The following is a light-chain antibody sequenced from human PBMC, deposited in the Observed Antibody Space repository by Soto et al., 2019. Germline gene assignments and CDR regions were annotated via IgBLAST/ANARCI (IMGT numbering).Light chain of an antibody. CDR2: EVS. Sequence: QDARTQPASVSGSPGQSITISCTGTSSDIGGYNYVSWYQQHPGKVPKLMIFEVSNRPSGVSYRFSGSKSGNTASLTISRLQAEDEADYYCSSYTGSSTPYVFGTGTKVTV. CDR3: SSYTGSSTPYV. CDR1: SSDIGGYNY. J-gene: IGLJ1*01. V-gene: IGLV2-14*01.